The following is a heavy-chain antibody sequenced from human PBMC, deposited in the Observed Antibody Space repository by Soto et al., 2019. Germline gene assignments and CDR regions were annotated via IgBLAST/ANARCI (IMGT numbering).Heavy chain of an antibody. Sequence: EVQLLESGGGVVQPGGSLRLSCAASGFTFNSYAMHWVRQAPGKGLECVSGISGFSAGSASTYFADSVKGRFIISRDNYNNTLYLQLHNRRAEDEALYYCAGVPVFFGLDAFDSWGHGILVTVS. CDR3: AGVPVFFGLDAFDS. D-gene: IGHD3-10*01. V-gene: IGHV3-23*01. CDR2: ISGFSAGSAST. J-gene: IGHJ3*01. CDR1: GFTFNSYA.